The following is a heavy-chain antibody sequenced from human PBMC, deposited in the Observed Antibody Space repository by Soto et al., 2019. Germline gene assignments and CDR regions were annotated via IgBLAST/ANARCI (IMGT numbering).Heavy chain of an antibody. Sequence: QVQLVESGGGVVQPGGSLRLSCAASGFTFSDYSMHWVRQAPGKGLEWVAVISYDGSDKHFADSVKGRFTISRDNSNNTLFLQMNSLRAEDTAVYYCARDPLGSGRADFDYWGQGTLVTVSS. J-gene: IGHJ4*02. CDR1: GFTFSDYS. D-gene: IGHD3-10*02. V-gene: IGHV3-30-3*01. CDR3: ARDPLGSGRADFDY. CDR2: ISYDGSDK.